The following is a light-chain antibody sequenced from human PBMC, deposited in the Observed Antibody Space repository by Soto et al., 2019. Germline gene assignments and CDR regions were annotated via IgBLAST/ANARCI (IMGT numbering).Light chain of an antibody. J-gene: IGKJ1*01. CDR2: GAS. Sequence: EIVMTQSPATLSVSPGERATLSCRASQSVSSNLAWYQQKPGQAPRLLIYGASTRATGIPARFSGSGSGPEFTLTISSLQSEDFAVYYCQQYNNWPPPWTFGQGTKVEIK. CDR3: QQYNNWPPPWT. V-gene: IGKV3-15*01. CDR1: QSVSSN.